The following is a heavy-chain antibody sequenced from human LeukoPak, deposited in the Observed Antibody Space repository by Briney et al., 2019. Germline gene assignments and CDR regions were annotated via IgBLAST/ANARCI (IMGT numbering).Heavy chain of an antibody. J-gene: IGHJ4*02. CDR3: ARGFGSSWSDY. Sequence: SETLSLTCTVSGGSISSGGYSWSWIRQPPGKGLEWIGYIYHSGSTYYNPSLKSRVTISVDRSKNQFSLKLSSVTAADTAVYYCARGFGSSWSDYWGQGTLVTVSS. CDR2: IYHSGST. V-gene: IGHV4-30-2*01. D-gene: IGHD6-13*01. CDR1: GGSISSGGYS.